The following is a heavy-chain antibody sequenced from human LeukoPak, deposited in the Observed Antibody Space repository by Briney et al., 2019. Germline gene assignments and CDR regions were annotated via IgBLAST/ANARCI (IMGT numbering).Heavy chain of an antibody. CDR2: IYHSGST. CDR3: AGTRRAGAVDY. V-gene: IGHV4-30-2*01. Sequence: SQTLSLTCAVSGGSISSGGYSWSWIRQPPGKGLEWIGYIYHSGSTYYNPSLKSRVTISVDRSKNQFSLKLSSVTAADTAVYYCAGTRRAGAVDYWGQGTLVTVSS. CDR1: GGSISSGGYS. J-gene: IGHJ4*02.